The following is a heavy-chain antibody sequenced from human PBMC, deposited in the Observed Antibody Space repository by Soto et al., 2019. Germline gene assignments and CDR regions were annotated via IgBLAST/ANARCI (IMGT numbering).Heavy chain of an antibody. D-gene: IGHD3-16*01. CDR1: GFTFDDNA. CDR2: INWKSDI. J-gene: IGHJ4*02. V-gene: IGHV3-9*01. Sequence: GGSLRLSCAVSGFTFDDNAMHWVRQAPEQGLEWVSGINWKSDIGYADSVTGRFTISRDNAENSLYLQLNSLRAEDTALYYCAISQDRGGGTTFIYWGQGTQVTVSS. CDR3: AISQDRGGGTTFIY.